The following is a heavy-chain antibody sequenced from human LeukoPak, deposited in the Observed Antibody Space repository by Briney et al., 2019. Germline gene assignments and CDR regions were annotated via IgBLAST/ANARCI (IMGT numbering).Heavy chain of an antibody. CDR1: GFTFSSYW. D-gene: IGHD3-3*01. Sequence: PGGSLRLSCAASGFTFSSYWMNWVRQAPGKGLEWVSSISSSSSYIYYADSVKGRFTISRDNAKNSLYLQMNSLRAEDTAVYYCASGYDFWSGYYKDYGMDVWGQGTTVTVSS. CDR2: ISSSSSYI. J-gene: IGHJ6*02. V-gene: IGHV3-21*01. CDR3: ASGYDFWSGYYKDYGMDV.